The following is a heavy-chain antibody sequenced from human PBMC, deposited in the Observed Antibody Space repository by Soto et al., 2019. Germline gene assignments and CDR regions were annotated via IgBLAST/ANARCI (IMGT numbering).Heavy chain of an antibody. D-gene: IGHD3-3*01. CDR2: ISGSGGST. Sequence: EVQLLESGGGLVHPGGSLRLSCAASGFTFSSYAMTWVRQAPGKGLELVATISGSGGSTYYADSVKGRFTISRDNSKKTRYLQMKSLKDEDTAVYYCAKSRQTTYYDFLSGADEWGQGTLVTVST. J-gene: IGHJ4*02. CDR1: GFTFSSYA. V-gene: IGHV3-23*01. CDR3: AKSRQTTYYDFLSGADE.